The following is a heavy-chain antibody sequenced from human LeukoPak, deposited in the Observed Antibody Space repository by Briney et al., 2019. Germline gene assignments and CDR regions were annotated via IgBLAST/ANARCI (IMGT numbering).Heavy chain of an antibody. Sequence: ASVKVSCKASGYTFINHYIHWVRQAPGQGLEWMGWISAYNGNTNYAQKLQGRVTMTTDTSTSTAYMELRSLRSDDTAVYYCARTNHCQLLGHFDYWGQGTLVTVSS. V-gene: IGHV1-18*04. CDR2: ISAYNGNT. CDR3: ARTNHCQLLGHFDY. D-gene: IGHD2-2*01. CDR1: GYTFINHY. J-gene: IGHJ4*02.